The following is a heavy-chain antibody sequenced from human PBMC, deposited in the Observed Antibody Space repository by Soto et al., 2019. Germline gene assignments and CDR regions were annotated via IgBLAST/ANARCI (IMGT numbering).Heavy chain of an antibody. CDR3: ARGFNTIFGVAYYYYGMDV. Sequence: GESLRLSCAASGFTFSSYGMHWVRQAPGKGLEWVAVIWYDGSNKYYADSVKGRFTISRDNSKNTLYLQMNSLRAEDTAVYYCARGFNTIFGVAYYYYGMDVWGQGTTVTVSS. CDR1: GFTFSSYG. D-gene: IGHD3-3*01. CDR2: IWYDGSNK. J-gene: IGHJ6*02. V-gene: IGHV3-33*01.